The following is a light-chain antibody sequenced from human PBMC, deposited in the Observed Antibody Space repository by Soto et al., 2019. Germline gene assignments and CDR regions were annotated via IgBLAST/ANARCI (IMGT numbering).Light chain of an antibody. CDR3: QQYDTYST. Sequence: DIQMTQSPSTLSGSVGDRVTITCRASQSISNRLAWYHQKPGKTPNLLIYDASNLGSGVPSRFSGSGSGTEFTLTISSLQPDDLANYYCQQYDTYSTFGQGTKVDIK. J-gene: IGKJ1*01. CDR2: DAS. CDR1: QSISNR. V-gene: IGKV1-5*01.